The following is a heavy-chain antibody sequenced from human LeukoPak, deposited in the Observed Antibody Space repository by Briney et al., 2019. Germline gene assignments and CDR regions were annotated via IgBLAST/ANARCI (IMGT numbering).Heavy chain of an antibody. Sequence: NSSETLSLTCTVSGGSISSYYWSGIRQPPGKGLEWIGYIYYSGSTNYNPSLKSRVTISVDTSKNQFSLKLSSVTAADTAVYYCARDRGKSGYDPFNFDYWGQGTLVTVSS. V-gene: IGHV4-59*01. CDR2: IYYSGST. J-gene: IGHJ4*02. CDR3: ARDRGKSGYDPFNFDY. CDR1: GGSISSYY. D-gene: IGHD5-12*01.